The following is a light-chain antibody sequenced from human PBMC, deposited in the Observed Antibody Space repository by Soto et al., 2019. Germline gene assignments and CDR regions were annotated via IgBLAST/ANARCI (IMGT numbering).Light chain of an antibody. CDR1: SSNIGSNT. CDR3: AAWDDSLNVVA. J-gene: IGLJ2*01. Sequence: QSVLTQPPSASETPGQRVTISCSGSSSNIGSNTVNWYQQLPGTAPKLLIYSNNQRPSGVPDRFSDSKSGTSASLAISGLQSEDEADYYCAAWDDSLNVVAFGGGTKLTVL. V-gene: IGLV1-44*01. CDR2: SNN.